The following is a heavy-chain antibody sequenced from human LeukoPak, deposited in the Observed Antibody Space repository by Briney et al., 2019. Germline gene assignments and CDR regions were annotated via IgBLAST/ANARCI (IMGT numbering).Heavy chain of an antibody. CDR1: GGSILSSSYY. V-gene: IGHV4-39*07. D-gene: IGHD3-22*01. CDR2: IYYGGST. CDR3: ARHAFHDDNSDYYFAY. Sequence: SETLSLTCTVSGGSILSSSYYWGWIRQPPGKGLEWIGSIYYGGSTDYNPSLKSRVIISVDTSKNQFSLKLSSVTAADTAIYYCARHAFHDDNSDYYFAYWGQGTLVTVSS. J-gene: IGHJ4*02.